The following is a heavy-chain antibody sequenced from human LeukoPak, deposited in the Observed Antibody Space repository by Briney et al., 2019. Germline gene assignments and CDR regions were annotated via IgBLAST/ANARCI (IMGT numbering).Heavy chain of an antibody. CDR3: ATEGGSSDAFAF. V-gene: IGHV3-21*01. CDR2: ISSSSSYI. J-gene: IGHJ3*01. Sequence: GGSLRLSCAASGFTFSSYSMNWVRQAPGKGLEWVSSISSSSSYIYYADSVKGRFTISRDNAKNSLYLQMNSLRAEDTAVYYCATEGGSSDAFAFWGQGTKVTVSS. D-gene: IGHD1-26*01. CDR1: GFTFSSYS.